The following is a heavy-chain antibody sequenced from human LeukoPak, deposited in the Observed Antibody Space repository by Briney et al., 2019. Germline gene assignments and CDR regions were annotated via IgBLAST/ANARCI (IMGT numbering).Heavy chain of an antibody. CDR3: ARSYYDYVWGSYRMNWFDP. CDR2: IFYSGRT. Sequence: SETLSLTCSVSGGSISSYYWNWIRQPPGKGLEWIGYIFYSGRTSYNPSLKSRVTISVDTSKNQFSLKLSSVTAADTTVYYCARSYYDYVWGSYRMNWFDPWGQGTLVTVSS. CDR1: GGSISSYY. V-gene: IGHV4-59*12. J-gene: IGHJ5*02. D-gene: IGHD3-16*02.